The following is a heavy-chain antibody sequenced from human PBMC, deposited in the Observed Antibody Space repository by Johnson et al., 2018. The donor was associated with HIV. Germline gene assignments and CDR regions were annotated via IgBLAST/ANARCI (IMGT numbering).Heavy chain of an antibody. D-gene: IGHD2-15*01. Sequence: VQLVESGGGLVQPGGSLRVSCAASGFNFNKYAMSWVRQAPRKGLVWVSAISGSGVRTYYADTVKGQFIISRDNSKNTRYLQMNSLRAEDTAVYYCAKAFAYCTGGSCYPRRSTHDAVDIWGQGKMVTVSS. CDR2: ISGSGVRT. CDR3: AKAFAYCTGGSCYPRRSTHDAVDI. V-gene: IGHV3-23*04. J-gene: IGHJ3*02. CDR1: GFNFNKYA.